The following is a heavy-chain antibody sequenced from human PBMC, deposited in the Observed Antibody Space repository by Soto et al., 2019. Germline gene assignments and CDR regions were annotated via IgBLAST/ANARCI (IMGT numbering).Heavy chain of an antibody. V-gene: IGHV4-59*02. CDR1: GGSVSSYC. Sequence: SETLSLTCTVSGGSVSSYCWSWIRQPPGKGLEWIGYIYYSGSTNYNPSLESRVTISVDTSKNQFSLKLSSVTAADTAVYYCARGRSSSSGWYGAYWFDPWGQGTLVTVSS. D-gene: IGHD6-19*01. CDR3: ARGRSSSSGWYGAYWFDP. J-gene: IGHJ5*02. CDR2: IYYSGST.